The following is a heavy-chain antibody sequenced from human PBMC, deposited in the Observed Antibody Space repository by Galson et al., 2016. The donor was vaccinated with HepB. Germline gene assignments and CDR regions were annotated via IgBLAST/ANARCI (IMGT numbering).Heavy chain of an antibody. D-gene: IGHD6-25*01. CDR3: ARDRRGGSPRDAFDV. Sequence: SLRLSCAASGFSFNVYWMSWVRQAPGKGLEWVANINQDGTEDYYVDSVKGRFTISRDNAKKSLFLQMDSLRPEDTAVDYCARDRRGGSPRDAFDVWGQGTLVIASP. J-gene: IGHJ3*01. CDR1: GFSFNVYW. V-gene: IGHV3-7*04. CDR2: INQDGTED.